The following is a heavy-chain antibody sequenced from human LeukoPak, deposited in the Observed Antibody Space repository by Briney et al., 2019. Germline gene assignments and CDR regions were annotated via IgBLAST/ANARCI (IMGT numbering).Heavy chain of an antibody. CDR1: GGSISSGGYS. V-gene: IGHV4-30-2*02. J-gene: IGHJ2*01. CDR2: IYHSGST. D-gene: IGHD4-17*01. Sequence: PSETLSLTCAVSGGSISSGGYSWSWIRQPPGKGLEWIGYIYHSGSTYYNPSLKSRVTISVDRSKNQFSLKLSSVTAADTAVYYCQSVGIYGDIILWGRGTLVTVSS. CDR3: QSVGIYGDIIL.